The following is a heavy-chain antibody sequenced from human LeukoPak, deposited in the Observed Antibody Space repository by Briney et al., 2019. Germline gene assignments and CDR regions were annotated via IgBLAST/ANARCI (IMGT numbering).Heavy chain of an antibody. D-gene: IGHD3-16*01. CDR3: ARDMGGEYYFDY. Sequence: GGSLRLSCAASGFSFSSYTMNWVRQAPGKGLEWVSSISSSSSYIYYADSVKGRLTISRDNAKNSLYLQMNSLRAEDTAVYYCARDMGGEYYFDYWGQGTLVTVSS. V-gene: IGHV3-21*04. CDR2: ISSSSSYI. CDR1: GFSFSSYT. J-gene: IGHJ4*02.